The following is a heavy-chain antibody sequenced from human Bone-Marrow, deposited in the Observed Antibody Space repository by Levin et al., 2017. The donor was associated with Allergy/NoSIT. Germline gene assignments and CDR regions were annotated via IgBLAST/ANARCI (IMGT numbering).Heavy chain of an antibody. D-gene: IGHD5-18*01. J-gene: IGHJ4*02. CDR2: INPNNGDT. CDR3: TVRGYSYGYYFDH. CDR1: GYTFSASF. V-gene: IGHV1-2*02. Sequence: PAASVKVSCRTSGYTFSASFITWVRQAPGQGLEWMGRINPNNGDTKYAQKFQGRVTLTRDTTISTAYLDLSALRPDDTAVYYCTVRGYSYGYYFDHWGQGTLLTV.